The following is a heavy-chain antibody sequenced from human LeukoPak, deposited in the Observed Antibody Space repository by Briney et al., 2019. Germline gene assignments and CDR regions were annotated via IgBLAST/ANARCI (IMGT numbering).Heavy chain of an antibody. CDR1: GSTFSSYG. CDR2: ISYDGKNK. V-gene: IGHV3-30*18. D-gene: IGHD4-23*01. CDR3: AKGGVATVDCFDY. J-gene: IGHJ4*02. Sequence: PGRSLKLSCAASGSTFSSYGMHWVRQAPGKGLEWVAVISYDGKNKYYADSVKGRFTISRDDSKNTLYLQMNSLRAEDTAVYFCAKGGVATVDCFDYWGQGTLVTVSS.